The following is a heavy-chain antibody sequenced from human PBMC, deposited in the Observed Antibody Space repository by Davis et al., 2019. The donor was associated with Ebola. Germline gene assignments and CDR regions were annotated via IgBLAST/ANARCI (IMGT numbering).Heavy chain of an antibody. CDR2: IKQDGSEK. Sequence: PGGSLRLSCAASGFTFSSYWMSWVRQAPGKGLEWVANIKQDGSEKYYVDSVKGRFTISRDNAKNSLYLQMNSLRAEDTAVYYCARGGQDHAGLWFRESPEGFDPWAREPWSPSPQ. V-gene: IGHV3-7*01. CDR3: ARGGQDHAGLWFRESPEGFDP. D-gene: IGHD3-10*01. J-gene: IGHJ5*02. CDR1: GFTFSSYW.